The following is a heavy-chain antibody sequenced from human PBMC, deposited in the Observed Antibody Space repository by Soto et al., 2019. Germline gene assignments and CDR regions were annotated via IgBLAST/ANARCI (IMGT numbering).Heavy chain of an antibody. V-gene: IGHV3-30-3*01. CDR2: ISYDGSNK. J-gene: IGHJ4*02. CDR1: GFTFSSYA. CDR3: ERTDSSGYYYVPYFDY. D-gene: IGHD3-22*01. Sequence: QVQLVESGGGVVQPGRSLRLSCAASGFTFSSYAMHWVRQAPGKGLEWVAVISYDGSNKYYADSVKGRFTISRDNSKKTLYLQMNSLRAEDTAVYYCERTDSSGYYYVPYFDYWGQGTLVTVSS.